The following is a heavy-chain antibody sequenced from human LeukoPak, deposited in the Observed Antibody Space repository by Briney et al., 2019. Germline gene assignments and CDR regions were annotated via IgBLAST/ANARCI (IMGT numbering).Heavy chain of an antibody. CDR3: ARVRYFDWLSDAFDI. J-gene: IGHJ3*02. D-gene: IGHD3-9*01. CDR2: IYSGGST. V-gene: IGHV3-66*01. Sequence: GGSLRLSCAASGFTVSSNYMSWVRQAPGKGLEWVSVIYSGGSTYYADSVKGRFTISRDNSKNTLYLQMNSLRAEDTAVYYCARVRYFDWLSDAFDIWGQGTMVTVSS. CDR1: GFTVSSNY.